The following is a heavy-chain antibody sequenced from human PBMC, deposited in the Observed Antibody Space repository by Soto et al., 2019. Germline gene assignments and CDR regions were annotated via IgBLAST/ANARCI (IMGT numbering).Heavy chain of an antibody. CDR3: AREGATEGTDY. CDR2: IGTAGDT. V-gene: IGHV3-13*01. Sequence: EVQLVESGGGLVQPGGSLRLSCAASGFTFSSYDMHWVRQATGKGLEWVSAIGTAGDTYYPGTVKVRFTISRENAKNSLYLQMNSLRAEDTAVYYCAREGATEGTDYWGQGTLVTVSS. J-gene: IGHJ4*02. CDR1: GFTFSSYD. D-gene: IGHD1-26*01.